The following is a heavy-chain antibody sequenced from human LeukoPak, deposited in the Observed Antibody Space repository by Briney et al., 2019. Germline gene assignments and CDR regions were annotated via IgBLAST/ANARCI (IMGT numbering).Heavy chain of an antibody. Sequence: SETLSLTCTVSGGSINSYYWSWIRQPPGKGLEWIGYIYYTGSTNYNPSLKSRVTISVDTSKNQISLKLTSVTAADTAVYYCARHWKGFDSWGQGTLVTVSS. CDR2: IYYTGST. J-gene: IGHJ4*02. V-gene: IGHV4-59*08. CDR1: GGSINSYY. D-gene: IGHD1-1*01. CDR3: ARHWKGFDS.